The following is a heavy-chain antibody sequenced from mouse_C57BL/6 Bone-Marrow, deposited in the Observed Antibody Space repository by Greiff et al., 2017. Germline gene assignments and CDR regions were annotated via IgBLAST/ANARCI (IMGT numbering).Heavy chain of an antibody. CDR1: GYTFTDYY. J-gene: IGHJ3*01. Sequence: EVQLQQSGPELVKPGASVKISCKASGYTFTDYYMNWVKQSHGKSLEWIGDINPNNGGTSYNQKFKGKATLTVDKSSSTAYMELRSLTSEDSAVYYCARPFYYDYDWFAYWGQGTLVTVSA. D-gene: IGHD2-4*01. CDR3: ARPFYYDYDWFAY. CDR2: INPNNGGT. V-gene: IGHV1-26*01.